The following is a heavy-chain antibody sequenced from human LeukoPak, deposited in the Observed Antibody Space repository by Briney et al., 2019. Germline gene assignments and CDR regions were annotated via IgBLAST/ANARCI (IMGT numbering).Heavy chain of an antibody. CDR2: IYPGDSDT. J-gene: IGHJ4*02. Sequence: GESLKISCQGSGYNFGTYWVAWVRQKPGKGLEWMGIIYPGDSDTRYSPSVQGQVTISADRSISTAYLQWSSLKASDTAMYYCARTLFYCSGGSCYTYDYWGQGTLVTVSS. CDR3: ARTLFYCSGGSCYTYDY. CDR1: GYNFGTYW. V-gene: IGHV5-51*01. D-gene: IGHD2-15*01.